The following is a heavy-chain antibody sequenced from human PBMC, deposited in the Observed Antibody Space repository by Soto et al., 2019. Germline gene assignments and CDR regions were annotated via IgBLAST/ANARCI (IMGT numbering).Heavy chain of an antibody. CDR1: GFTFSSYG. CDR3: TRLMGTSFDL. D-gene: IGHD2-8*01. Sequence: QVQLVESGGGVVQPGRSLRLSCAASGFTFSSYGMHWVRHAPGKGLEWLAVISDDGTKKNYADSVKGRFTISRDNSENTLFLQMNSLRGEDTAVYYCTRLMGTSFDLWGQGTLVTVSS. V-gene: IGHV3-30*03. CDR2: ISDDGTKK. J-gene: IGHJ4*02.